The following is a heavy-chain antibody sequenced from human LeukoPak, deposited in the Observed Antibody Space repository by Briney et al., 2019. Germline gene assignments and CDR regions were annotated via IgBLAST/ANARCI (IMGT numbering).Heavy chain of an antibody. J-gene: IGHJ6*03. CDR3: AALTTVTVYYYYYMDV. CDR1: GGTFSSYA. D-gene: IGHD4-11*01. V-gene: IGHV1-69*05. Sequence: ASVKVSCKASGGTFSSYAISWVRQAPGQGREWMGGIIPIFGTANYAQKFQGRVTITTDESTGTAYMELSSLRSEDTAVYYCAALTTVTVYYYYYMDVWGKGTTVTVSS. CDR2: IIPIFGTA.